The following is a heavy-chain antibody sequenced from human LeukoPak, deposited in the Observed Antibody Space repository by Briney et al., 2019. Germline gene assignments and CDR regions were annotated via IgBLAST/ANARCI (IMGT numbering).Heavy chain of an antibody. Sequence: GESLQISCKGSGYRFTSYWIGWVRQLPGKGLEWMGIIYPGDSDTRYSPSFQGQVTISADKSISTAYLQWSSLKASDTAMYYCARRVATIDAFDIWGQGTMVTVSS. V-gene: IGHV5-51*01. CDR2: IYPGDSDT. J-gene: IGHJ3*02. CDR1: GYRFTSYW. CDR3: ARRVATIDAFDI. D-gene: IGHD5-24*01.